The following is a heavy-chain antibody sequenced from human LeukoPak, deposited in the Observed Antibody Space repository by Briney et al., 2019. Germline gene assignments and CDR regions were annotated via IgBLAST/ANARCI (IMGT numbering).Heavy chain of an antibody. J-gene: IGHJ4*02. CDR3: ARGFGYDNIVTY. D-gene: IGHD5-12*01. CDR2: INSDGSST. V-gene: IGHV3-74*01. CDR1: GFIFSSYW. Sequence: SGGSLRLSCAAPGFIFSSYWMHWVRQAPGKGLVWVSRINSDGSSTSYADSVKGRFTISRDNAKNTLYLQMNSLRAEDTAVYYCARGFGYDNIVTYWGQGTLVTVSS.